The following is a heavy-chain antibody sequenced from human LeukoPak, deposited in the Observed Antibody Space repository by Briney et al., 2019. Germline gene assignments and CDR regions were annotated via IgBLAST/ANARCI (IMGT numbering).Heavy chain of an antibody. CDR3: ARVSSWYYFDY. Sequence: SETLSLTCTVSGGSISSYYWSWIRQPPGKGLEWIGYIYSSGSTNYNPSLKSRVTISVDTSKNQFSLRLSYVTAADTAVYYCARVSSWYYFDYWGQGTLVTVSS. CDR2: IYSSGST. V-gene: IGHV4-59*01. J-gene: IGHJ4*02. D-gene: IGHD6-13*01. CDR1: GGSISSYY.